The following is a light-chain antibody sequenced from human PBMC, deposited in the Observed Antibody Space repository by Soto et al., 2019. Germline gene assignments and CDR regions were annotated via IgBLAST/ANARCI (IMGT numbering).Light chain of an antibody. Sequence: IVMTQSPATLSVSPGEGVTLSCRASENVGTNLAWYQQKPGQAPRLLMYGSSTRATGIPATFSGSGSGTEFTLTISSLQSEESAVYYCQQYNNWGLSFGGGTKAEIK. CDR3: QQYNNWGLS. V-gene: IGKV3D-15*01. CDR2: GSS. J-gene: IGKJ4*01. CDR1: ENVGTN.